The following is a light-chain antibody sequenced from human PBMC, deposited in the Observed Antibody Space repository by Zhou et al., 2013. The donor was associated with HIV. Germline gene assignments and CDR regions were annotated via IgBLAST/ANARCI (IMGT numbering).Light chain of an antibody. V-gene: IGKV1-39*01. CDR1: QSISRS. Sequence: DIQMTQSPSSLSASVGDRVTITCRAGQSISRSLNWYQQRPGKAPKLLIYAASTLQSGVPSRFSGSGSGTEFSLTISSLQPDDSATYYCQQYQTSSRTFGQGT. J-gene: IGKJ1*01. CDR3: QQYQTSSRT. CDR2: AAS.